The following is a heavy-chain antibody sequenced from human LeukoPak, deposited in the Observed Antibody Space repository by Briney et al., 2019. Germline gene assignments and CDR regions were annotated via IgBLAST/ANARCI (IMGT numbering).Heavy chain of an antibody. Sequence: PSGTLSLTCAVSGGSISRSDWWSWVRQSPGKGLEWIGEIFHSGSTKYNPSLKSRVTISRDKAKNQFSLNLTSVTAADTAMYYCARDASLQTGAFDVWGQGTMVTVSS. CDR1: GGSISRSDW. CDR2: IFHSGST. CDR3: ARDASLQTGAFDV. V-gene: IGHV4-4*02. D-gene: IGHD5-24*01. J-gene: IGHJ3*01.